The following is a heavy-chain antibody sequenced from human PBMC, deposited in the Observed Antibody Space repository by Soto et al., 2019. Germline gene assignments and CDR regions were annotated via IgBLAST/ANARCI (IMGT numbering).Heavy chain of an antibody. Sequence: EVQLLESGGGLVQPGGSLRLSCAASGFTFSSYAMSWVRQAPGKGLEWVSAISGSGGSTYYADSVKGRFTISRDNSKNTLHLQKNSLRAEDTAVYYCGKDVASCDSHWNVAVDYWGQGTLVTVSS. CDR3: GKDVASCDSHWNVAVDY. D-gene: IGHD2-21*02. CDR2: ISGSGGST. CDR1: GFTFSSYA. V-gene: IGHV3-23*01. J-gene: IGHJ4*02.